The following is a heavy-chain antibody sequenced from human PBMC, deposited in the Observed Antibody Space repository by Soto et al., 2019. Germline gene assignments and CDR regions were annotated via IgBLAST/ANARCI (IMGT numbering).Heavy chain of an antibody. J-gene: IGHJ2*01. Sequence: ESGGGVVQPGRSLRLSCAASGFTFSSYAMQWVRQAPGKGLEWVAVISYDGSTKYHADSVKGRFTISRDNSKNTLYLQMNRLRAEDTAVYYCARDPLWGTAMVLWYFDLWGRGTLVTVSS. D-gene: IGHD5-18*01. CDR2: ISYDGSTK. CDR3: ARDPLWGTAMVLWYFDL. CDR1: GFTFSSYA. V-gene: IGHV3-30-3*01.